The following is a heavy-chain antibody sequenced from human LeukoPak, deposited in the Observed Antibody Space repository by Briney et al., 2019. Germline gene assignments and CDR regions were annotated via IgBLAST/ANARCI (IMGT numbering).Heavy chain of an antibody. Sequence: AVTVSCQASGYTFTSYYMHWLRQAPAQGLEWMGIINPSGGSTSYPQKFQGRVTMTRDTSTSTVYMELSRLRSEDTAVYYCARLRMRPGRWFDPWGQGTLVTVSS. J-gene: IGHJ5*02. CDR1: GYTFTSYY. D-gene: IGHD1-14*01. CDR2: INPSGGST. V-gene: IGHV1-46*01. CDR3: ARLRMRPGRWFDP.